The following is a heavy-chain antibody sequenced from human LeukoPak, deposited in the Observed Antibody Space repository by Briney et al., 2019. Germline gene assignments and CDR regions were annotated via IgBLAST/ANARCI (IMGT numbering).Heavy chain of an antibody. CDR3: TADVFKSGYGDPQTLDY. CDR1: GFTFSSYG. CDR2: IRYDGSNK. V-gene: IGHV3-30*02. D-gene: IGHD4-17*01. J-gene: IGHJ4*02. Sequence: GGSLRLSCAASGFTFSSYGMHWVRQAPGKGLEWVAFIRYDGSNKYYADSVKGRFTISRDNSKNTLYLQMNSLKTEDTAVYYCTADVFKSGYGDPQTLDYWGQGTLVTVSS.